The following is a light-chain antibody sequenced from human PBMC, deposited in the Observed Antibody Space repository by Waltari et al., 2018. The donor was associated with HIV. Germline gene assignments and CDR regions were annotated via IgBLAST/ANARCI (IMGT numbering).Light chain of an antibody. Sequence: SYVLTQPPSVSVAPGKTATITWGGNHIGLKSGNWFQQRQGQAPVLFISYDSDRPSGIPERFSGSNSGNTATLTISRVEGGDEATYSCQVWEINSDHPWVFGGGTKLTVL. CDR3: QVWEINSDHPWV. J-gene: IGLJ3*02. V-gene: IGLV3-21*01. CDR1: HIGLKS. CDR2: YDS.